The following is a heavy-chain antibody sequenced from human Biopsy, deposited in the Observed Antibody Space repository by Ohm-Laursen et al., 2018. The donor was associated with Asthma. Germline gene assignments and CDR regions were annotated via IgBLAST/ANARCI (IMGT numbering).Heavy chain of an antibody. CDR3: ARVWQLATLDY. CDR1: GFTFSSYA. Sequence: SLRLSCTAFGFTFSSYAMSWVRQAPGKGLEWVSSISSSSSYIYYADSVKGRFTISRDNAKNSLYLQMNSLRAEDTAVYYCARVWQLATLDYWGQGTLVTVSS. D-gene: IGHD6-13*01. J-gene: IGHJ4*02. CDR2: ISSSSSYI. V-gene: IGHV3-21*01.